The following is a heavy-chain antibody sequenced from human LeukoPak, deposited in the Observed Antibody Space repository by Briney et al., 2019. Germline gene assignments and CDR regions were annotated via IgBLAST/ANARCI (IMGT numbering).Heavy chain of an antibody. V-gene: IGHV1-46*01. CDR2: INPSGGNT. D-gene: IGHD5-24*01. CDR3: ARVRDGYNDAYDI. J-gene: IGHJ3*02. Sequence: ASVKVSCKASGYTFTGYYMHWVRQAPGQGLEWMGIINPSGGNTNYAQNFQGRVTMTGDTSTSTVYMELSSLRSEDTAVYYCARVRDGYNDAYDIWGQGTMVTVPS. CDR1: GYTFTGYY.